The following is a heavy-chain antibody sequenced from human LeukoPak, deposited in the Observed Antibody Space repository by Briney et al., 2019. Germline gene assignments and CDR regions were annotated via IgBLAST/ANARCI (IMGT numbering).Heavy chain of an antibody. D-gene: IGHD3-22*01. J-gene: IGHJ4*02. CDR1: GGSISSGSYY. CDR2: IYTSGST. V-gene: IGHV4-61*02. Sequence: PSETLSLTCTVSGGSISSGSYYWSWIRQPAGKGLEWIGRIYTSGSTNYNPSLKSRVTISVDTSKNQFSLKLSSVTAADTAVYYCARYYYDSSGFDDSGDYFDSWGQGTRVTVSS. CDR3: ARYYYDSSGFDDSGDYFDS.